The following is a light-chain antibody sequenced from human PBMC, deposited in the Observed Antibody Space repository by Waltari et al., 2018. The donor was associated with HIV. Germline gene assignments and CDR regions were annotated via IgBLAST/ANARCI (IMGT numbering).Light chain of an antibody. V-gene: IGLV1-40*01. CDR1: SSNIGAGYD. CDR3: QSYDSSLSGGV. J-gene: IGLJ3*02. Sequence: QSALTQPPSVSGAPGQRVTISCTGRSSNIGAGYDVHWYQQVPGTAPKLLIYGNSKRPSGVPDRVAGSMSGTSASLAVTGLQAEDEADYYCQSYDSSLSGGVFGGGTKLTIL. CDR2: GNS.